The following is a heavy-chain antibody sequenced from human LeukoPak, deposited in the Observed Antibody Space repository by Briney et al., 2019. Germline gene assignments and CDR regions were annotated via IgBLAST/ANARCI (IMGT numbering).Heavy chain of an antibody. D-gene: IGHD6-19*01. Sequence: ASVKVSCKASGGTFSSYAISWVRQAPGQGLEWMGGIIPIFGTANYAQKFQGRVTITADESTSTAYMELSSLRSEDTAVYYCARDHSGIAVAGSFDYWGQGTLVTVSS. J-gene: IGHJ4*02. V-gene: IGHV1-69*13. CDR2: IIPIFGTA. CDR3: ARDHSGIAVAGSFDY. CDR1: GGTFSSYA.